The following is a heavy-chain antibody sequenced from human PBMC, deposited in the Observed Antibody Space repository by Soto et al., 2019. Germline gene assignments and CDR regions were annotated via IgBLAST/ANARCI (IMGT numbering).Heavy chain of an antibody. CDR3: ARFRYYDSSGYFDC. Sequence: SETLSLTCTVSGGSISSYYWSWIRQPPGKGLEWIGYIYYSGSTNYNPSLKSRVTISVDASKNQFSLKLSSVTAADTAVYYCARFRYYDSSGYFDCWGQGTLVTVSS. V-gene: IGHV4-59*01. CDR1: GGSISSYY. D-gene: IGHD3-22*01. J-gene: IGHJ4*02. CDR2: IYYSGST.